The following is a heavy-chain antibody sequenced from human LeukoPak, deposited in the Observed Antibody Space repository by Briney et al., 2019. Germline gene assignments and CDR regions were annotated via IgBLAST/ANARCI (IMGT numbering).Heavy chain of an antibody. D-gene: IGHD3-10*01. Sequence: PGRSLRLSCAASGFTFSSYWMHWVRQAPGKGLVWVSRINSDGSSTSYADSVKGRFTIPRDNAKNTLYLQMNSLRAEDTAVYYCARAYYGSGRKPMDVWGKGTTVTVSS. CDR2: INSDGSST. J-gene: IGHJ6*03. V-gene: IGHV3-74*01. CDR3: ARAYYGSGRKPMDV. CDR1: GFTFSSYW.